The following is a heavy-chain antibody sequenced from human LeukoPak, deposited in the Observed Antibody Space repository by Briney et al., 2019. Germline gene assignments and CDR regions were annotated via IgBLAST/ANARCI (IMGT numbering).Heavy chain of an antibody. D-gene: IGHD6-19*01. CDR2: ISSSSTI. Sequence: GGSLRLSCAASGFTFSSYSMNWVRQAPGKGLEWVSYISSSSTIYYADSVKGRFTISRDNAKNSLYLQMNSLRAEDTAVYYCARQWRNWFDPWGQGTLVTVSS. J-gene: IGHJ5*02. CDR3: ARQWRNWFDP. CDR1: GFTFSSYS. V-gene: IGHV3-48*01.